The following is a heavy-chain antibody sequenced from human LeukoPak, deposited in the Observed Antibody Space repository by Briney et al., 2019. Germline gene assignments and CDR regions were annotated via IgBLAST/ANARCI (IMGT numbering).Heavy chain of an antibody. Sequence: GGSLRLSCAASGFTVSNNYMSWVRQAPGKGLEWVSVIYSGGSTYYADSVKGRFIISRDISKNTLSLQMNSLRAEDTALYYCTRAEDWNYRYWGQGTLVTVSS. V-gene: IGHV3-66*01. D-gene: IGHD1-7*01. CDR1: GFTVSNNY. CDR3: TRAEDWNYRY. CDR2: IYSGGST. J-gene: IGHJ4*02.